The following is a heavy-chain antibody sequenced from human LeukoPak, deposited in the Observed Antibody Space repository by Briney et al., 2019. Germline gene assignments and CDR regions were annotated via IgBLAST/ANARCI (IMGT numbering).Heavy chain of an antibody. Sequence: SETLSLTCIVSGGPISGYYWSWIRQPPGKGLEWIGHVSNSGITNYNPSLKSRVAISVDTSKDQFSLKLSSVTAADMAVYYCARCYYDGWFDPWGQGTLSPSPQ. CDR1: GGPISGYY. D-gene: IGHD3-22*01. CDR2: VSNSGIT. V-gene: IGHV4-59*01. CDR3: ARCYYDGWFDP. J-gene: IGHJ5*02.